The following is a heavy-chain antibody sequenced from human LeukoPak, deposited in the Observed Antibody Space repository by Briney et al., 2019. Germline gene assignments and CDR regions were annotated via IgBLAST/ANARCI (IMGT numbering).Heavy chain of an antibody. V-gene: IGHV3-74*01. D-gene: IGHD4-23*01. CDR2: INSDGSGT. CDR3: ARADDGANSWVNY. CDR1: GLTFSSYW. Sequence: QPGGSLRLSCAASGLTFSSYWMHWVRQAPGKGLVWISRINSDGSGTSYADSVKGRFTISRDNAKNTLYLQMNSLRAEDTAVYYCARADDGANSWVNYWGQGTLVTVSS. J-gene: IGHJ4*02.